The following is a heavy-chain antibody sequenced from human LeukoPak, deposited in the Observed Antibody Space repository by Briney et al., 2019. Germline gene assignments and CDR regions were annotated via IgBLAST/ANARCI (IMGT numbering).Heavy chain of an antibody. CDR2: ISSSSSYI. CDR3: AREQYLRGYDFDS. D-gene: IGHD5-12*01. Sequence: PGGSLRLSCAASGFTFSSYSMNWVRQAPGKGLEGVSSISSSSSYIYYADSVKGRFTISRDNAKNSLYLQMNSLRAEDTAVYYCAREQYLRGYDFDSWGQGTLVTVSS. V-gene: IGHV3-21*01. CDR1: GFTFSSYS. J-gene: IGHJ4*02.